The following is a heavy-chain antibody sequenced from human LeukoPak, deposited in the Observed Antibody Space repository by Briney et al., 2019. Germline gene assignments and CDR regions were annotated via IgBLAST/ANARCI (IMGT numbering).Heavy chain of an antibody. Sequence: PGGSLRLSCAASGFTFSTYAMSWVRQAPGKGLEWVSAISGSGGSTYYADSVKGRFTISRDNSKNTLYLQMNSLRAEDTAVYYCEGYDFWSGYYWEPYYFDYWGQGTLVTVSS. CDR1: GFTFSTYA. V-gene: IGHV3-23*01. J-gene: IGHJ4*02. CDR2: ISGSGGST. D-gene: IGHD3-3*01. CDR3: EGYDFWSGYYWEPYYFDY.